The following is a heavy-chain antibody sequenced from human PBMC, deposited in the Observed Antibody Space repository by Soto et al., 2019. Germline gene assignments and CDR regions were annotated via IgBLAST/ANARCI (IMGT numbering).Heavy chain of an antibody. CDR3: AREGGSYRPIDY. D-gene: IGHD1-26*01. J-gene: IGHJ4*02. Sequence: QVQLVESGGGVVQPGRSLRLSCAASGFTFSSYAMHWVRQAPGKGLEWVAVISYDGSNKYYADSVKGRFTISRDNSKNTLYLQMNSLRAEDTAVYYCAREGGSYRPIDYWGQGTLVTVSS. CDR2: ISYDGSNK. CDR1: GFTFSSYA. V-gene: IGHV3-30-3*01.